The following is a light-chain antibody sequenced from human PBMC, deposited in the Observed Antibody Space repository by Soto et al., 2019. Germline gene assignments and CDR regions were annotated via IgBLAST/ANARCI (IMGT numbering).Light chain of an antibody. J-gene: IGKJ5*01. CDR2: SAS. CDR1: QDIRVY. Sequence: DIQMTQSPSSLSASVGDRVTITCRASQDIRVYLAWYQQKPGKVPKLLIYSASTLQSGVPSRVSCSGSGTNFTLTISSLQPEDVATYFCQKFNTAPLTFGQGTRLEIK. V-gene: IGKV1-27*01. CDR3: QKFNTAPLT.